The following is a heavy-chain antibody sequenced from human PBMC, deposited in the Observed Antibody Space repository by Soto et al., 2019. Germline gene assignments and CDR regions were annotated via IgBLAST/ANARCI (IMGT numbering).Heavy chain of an antibody. CDR2: IYYSGST. CDR3: ARLTEMATSKSKYYYYYGMDV. CDR1: GGSISSGGYY. J-gene: IGHJ6*02. Sequence: QVQLQESGPGLVKPSQTLSLTCTVSGGSISSGGYYWSWIRQHPGKGLEWIGYIYYSGSTYYNPSLKSRVTISVDTSKNQFSLKLSSVTAADTAVYYCARLTEMATSKSKYYYYYGMDVWGQGTTVTVSS. D-gene: IGHD5-12*01. V-gene: IGHV4-31*03.